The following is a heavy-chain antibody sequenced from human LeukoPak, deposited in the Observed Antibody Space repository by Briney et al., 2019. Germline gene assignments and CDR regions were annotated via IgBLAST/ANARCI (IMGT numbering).Heavy chain of an antibody. Sequence: PSETLSLTCAVYGGSFSGYYWSWIRQPPGKGLEWIGEINHSGSTNYNPSLKSRVTISVDTSKNQFSLKLSSVTAADTAVYYCARWSRAYCGGDCSPNWGQGTLVTVSS. J-gene: IGHJ4*02. CDR2: INHSGST. D-gene: IGHD2-21*02. CDR1: GGSFSGYY. V-gene: IGHV4-34*01. CDR3: ARWSRAYCGGDCSPN.